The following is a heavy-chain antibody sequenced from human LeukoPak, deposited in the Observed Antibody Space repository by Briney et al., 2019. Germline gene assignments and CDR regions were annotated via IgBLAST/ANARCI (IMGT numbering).Heavy chain of an antibody. CDR3: ASGFSSSPYFDY. CDR1: GFTFSTYY. CDR2: ITGSSSYI. V-gene: IGHV3-21*01. D-gene: IGHD6-6*01. Sequence: GGSLRLSCAASGFTFSTYYTNWVRQAPGKGLEWVSFITGSSSYIYYTDSVKGRFTISRDNAKNSLFLQMNSLRDEDTAVYYCASGFSSSPYFDYWGQGTLVTVSS. J-gene: IGHJ4*02.